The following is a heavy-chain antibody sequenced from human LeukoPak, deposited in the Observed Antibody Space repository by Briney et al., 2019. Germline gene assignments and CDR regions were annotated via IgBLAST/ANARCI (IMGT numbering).Heavy chain of an antibody. J-gene: IGHJ5*02. CDR1: GYTFTSYD. V-gene: IGHV1-8*01. D-gene: IGHD1-26*01. CDR3: AKFCPTIWTEWECYHS. CDR2: MNPNSGNT. Sequence: GASVKVSCKASGYTFTSYDINWVRQATGQGLEWMGWMNPNSGNTGYAQKFQGRVTMTRNTSISTAYMELSSLRAEDTAVYYCAKFCPTIWTEWECYHSWGQGTLVTVSS.